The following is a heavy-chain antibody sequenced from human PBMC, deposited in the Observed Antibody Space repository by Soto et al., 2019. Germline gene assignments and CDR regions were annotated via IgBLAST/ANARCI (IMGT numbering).Heavy chain of an antibody. CDR3: ARVAAAGSYYYYYGTDV. J-gene: IGHJ6*02. D-gene: IGHD6-13*01. CDR2: ISYDGSNK. V-gene: IGHV3-30-3*01. Sequence: GGSLRLSCAASGFTFSSYAMHWVRQAPGKGLEWVAVISYDGSNKYYADSVKGRFTISRDNSKNTLYLQMNSLRAEDTAVYYCARVAAAGSYYYYYGTDVWGQGTTVTVSS. CDR1: GFTFSSYA.